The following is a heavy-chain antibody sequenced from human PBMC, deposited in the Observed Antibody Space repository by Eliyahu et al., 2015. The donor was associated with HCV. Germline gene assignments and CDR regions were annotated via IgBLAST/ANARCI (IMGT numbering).Heavy chain of an antibody. CDR2: INFNGSEK. D-gene: IGHD3-16*02. CDR1: GFTFSSYW. Sequence: EVQLVQSGGGLVQPGGSLRLSCAASGFTFSSYWLSWVRQAPGKRLEWVANINFNGSEKYYVGSVEGRFTISRDNAKKSLFLQMNSLRAEDTAVYYCSRNGYRGFGMDVWGPGTTVTVSS. CDR3: SRNGYRGFGMDV. V-gene: IGHV3-7*02. J-gene: IGHJ6*02.